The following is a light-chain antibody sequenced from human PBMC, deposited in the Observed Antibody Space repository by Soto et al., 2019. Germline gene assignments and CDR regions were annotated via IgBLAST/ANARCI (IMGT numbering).Light chain of an antibody. CDR2: AAS. Sequence: DIQMTQSPSSLSASVGARGTITCRASQGLRNDLGWYQQKAGKAPKRLIYAASSLQSGVPSRLSGSGSGPEFTLKISSLKPEDFATEYCLQHNSCPLTFGGGTKVEIE. V-gene: IGKV1-17*01. CDR3: LQHNSCPLT. CDR1: QGLRND. J-gene: IGKJ4*01.